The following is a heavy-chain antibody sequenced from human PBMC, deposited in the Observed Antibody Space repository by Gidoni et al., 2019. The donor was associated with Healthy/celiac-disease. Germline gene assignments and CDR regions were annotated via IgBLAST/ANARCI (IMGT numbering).Heavy chain of an antibody. D-gene: IGHD6-19*01. Sequence: EVKLLESGGGLVQPGGSLRLSCAASGVPFSRYAMSWVRQAPGKGLEWVSAISGSGGSTYYADSVKGRFTISRDNSKNTLYLQMNSLRAEDTAVYYCAKDDIQWLVEYWGQGTLVTVSS. CDR3: AKDDIQWLVEY. J-gene: IGHJ4*02. V-gene: IGHV3-23*01. CDR1: GVPFSRYA. CDR2: ISGSGGST.